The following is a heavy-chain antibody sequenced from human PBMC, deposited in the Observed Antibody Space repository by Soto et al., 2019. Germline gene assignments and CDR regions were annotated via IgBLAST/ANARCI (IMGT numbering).Heavy chain of an antibody. J-gene: IGHJ5*02. CDR2: IYYSGST. CDR3: ARATIDWFDP. Sequence: SETLSLTCTVSGVSISSGDSYWSWIRQPPGKGLEWIGYIYYSGSTYYNPSLKSRVTISVDTSKNQFSLKLSSVTAADTAVYYCARATIDWFDPWGQGTLVTVS. CDR1: GVSISSGDSY. V-gene: IGHV4-30-4*01.